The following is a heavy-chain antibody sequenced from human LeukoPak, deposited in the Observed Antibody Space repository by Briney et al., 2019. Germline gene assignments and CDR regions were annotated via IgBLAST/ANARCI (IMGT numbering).Heavy chain of an antibody. V-gene: IGHV1-18*01. D-gene: IGHD3-22*01. CDR3: ARDGYYYDSIYFDY. CDR2: ISAYNGNT. CDR1: GYTFTSYG. J-gene: IGHJ4*02. Sequence: ASVKVSCKASGYTFTSYGISWVRQAPGQGLEYMGWISAYNGNTNYAQKLQGRVTMTTDTSTSTAYMELRSLRSDDTAVYYCARDGYYYDSIYFDYWGQGTLVTVSS.